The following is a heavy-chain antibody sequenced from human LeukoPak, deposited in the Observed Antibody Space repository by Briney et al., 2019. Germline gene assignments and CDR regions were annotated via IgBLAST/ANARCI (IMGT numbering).Heavy chain of an antibody. CDR2: IQHYGTYK. Sequence: GGSLRLSCAASGFTFSSYWMRWVRQAAGKGLEWVSNIQHYGTYKYYLHSVKVRFTISRDNAKNSLYLQMNSLRAEDTAVYYCASGYSYGRGLLWGQGTLVTVSS. CDR3: ASGYSYGRGLL. CDR1: GFTFSSYW. J-gene: IGHJ4*02. V-gene: IGHV3-7*01. D-gene: IGHD5-18*01.